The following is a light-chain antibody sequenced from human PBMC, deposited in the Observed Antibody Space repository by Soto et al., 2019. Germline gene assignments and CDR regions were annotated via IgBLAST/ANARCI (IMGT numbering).Light chain of an antibody. CDR2: GAS. CDR3: QQYNNWLRYT. CDR1: QSVSSN. V-gene: IGKV3-15*01. J-gene: IGKJ2*01. Sequence: EIVMTQSPATLSVSPGERATLSCRASQSVSSNLAWYQQKPGQAPRLLIYGASTRATGIPARFSGSGSGTEFTLTISSLRSEDFAVYYCQQYNNWLRYTFGQGTKLEIK.